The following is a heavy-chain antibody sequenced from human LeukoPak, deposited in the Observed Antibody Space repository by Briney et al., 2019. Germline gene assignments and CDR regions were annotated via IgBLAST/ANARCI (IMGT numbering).Heavy chain of an antibody. CDR3: LSGQLVDETPYYQYYMDV. D-gene: IGHD6-6*01. CDR1: GYTFTGYY. CDR2: INPNSGGT. V-gene: IGHV1-2*06. Sequence: ASVKVSCKASGYTFTGYYMHWVRQAPGQGLEWMGRINPNSGGTNYAQKFQGRVTMTRDTSISTAYMELSRLRSDDTAVYYCLSGQLVDETPYYQYYMDVWGKGPTVTVSS. J-gene: IGHJ6*03.